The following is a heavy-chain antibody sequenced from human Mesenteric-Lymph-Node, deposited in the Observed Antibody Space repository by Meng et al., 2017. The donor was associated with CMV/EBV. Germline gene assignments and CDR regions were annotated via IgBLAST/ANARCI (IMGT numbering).Heavy chain of an antibody. D-gene: IGHD1-26*01. CDR1: GYTFTGYY. CDR3: ARGGATALGVIDY. J-gene: IGHJ4*02. Sequence: ASVKVSCKASGYTFTGYYMHWVRQAPGQGLEWMGWIHPNSGAADYAQKFQGRVTMTRDTSISTTYMELNRLTSDDTAVYYCARGGATALGVIDYWGQGTLVTVFS. CDR2: IHPNSGAA. V-gene: IGHV1-2*02.